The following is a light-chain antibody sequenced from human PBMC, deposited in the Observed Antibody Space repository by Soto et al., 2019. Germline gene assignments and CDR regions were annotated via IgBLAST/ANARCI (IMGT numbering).Light chain of an antibody. CDR3: QQYGTSHQT. Sequence: EIVFAQSPGTLCLSPGKRATLSSSPSQSVTSNYLAWYQQQPGQAPGLLIYDRSTRASGGPARFSGSGSGTEFTLTISRLEPEDFAVYYCQQYGTSHQTFGQETKVDIK. CDR1: QSVTSNY. J-gene: IGKJ1*01. V-gene: IGKV3-20*01. CDR2: DRS.